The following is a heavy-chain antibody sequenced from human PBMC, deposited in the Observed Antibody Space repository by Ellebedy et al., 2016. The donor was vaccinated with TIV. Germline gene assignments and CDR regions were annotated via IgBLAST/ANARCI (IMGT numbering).Heavy chain of an antibody. Sequence: SETLSLTXTVSGGSVSSGSYYWSWIRQPPGKGLEWIGYIYYSGSTNYNPSLKSRVTISVDTSKNQFSLKLSSVTAADTAVYYCARAPTVVTHFDYWGQGTLVTVSS. D-gene: IGHD4-23*01. CDR3: ARAPTVVTHFDY. CDR1: GGSVSSGSYY. CDR2: IYYSGST. J-gene: IGHJ4*02. V-gene: IGHV4-61*01.